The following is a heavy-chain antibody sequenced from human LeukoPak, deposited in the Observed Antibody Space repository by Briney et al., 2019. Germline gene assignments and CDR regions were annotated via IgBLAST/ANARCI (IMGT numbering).Heavy chain of an antibody. Sequence: SGGSLRLSCAASGFIFSGYWMHWVRQAPGKGLVWLSRIKNDGSITSYADSVKGRFTISRDNAKDALHLRMDNLRVEDTAVYYCARARWSSTGWFLGYWGQGTLVTVSS. D-gene: IGHD6-19*01. CDR1: GFIFSGYW. CDR3: ARARWSSTGWFLGY. J-gene: IGHJ4*02. CDR2: IKNDGSIT. V-gene: IGHV3-74*01.